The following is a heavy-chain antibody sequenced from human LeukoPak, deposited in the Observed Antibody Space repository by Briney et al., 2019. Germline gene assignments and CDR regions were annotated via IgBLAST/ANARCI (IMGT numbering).Heavy chain of an antibody. V-gene: IGHV3-11*04. Sequence: NPGGSLRLSCAASGFTFSDYYMSWIRQAPGKELEWISYISSGSNTIFYADSVQGRFTISRDNSKNSLFLQMNSLRADDTAVYFCTRDRSSYSDSWGQGTLVTVSS. CDR3: TRDRSSYSDS. CDR1: GFTFSDYY. D-gene: IGHD1-26*01. J-gene: IGHJ5*02. CDR2: ISSGSNTI.